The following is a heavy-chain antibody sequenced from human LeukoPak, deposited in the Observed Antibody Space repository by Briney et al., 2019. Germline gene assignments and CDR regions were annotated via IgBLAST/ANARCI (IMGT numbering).Heavy chain of an antibody. D-gene: IGHD6-19*01. CDR2: INPNSGGT. CDR3: ARDRSGSSGWFDAFDI. J-gene: IGHJ3*02. CDR1: GYTFTGYY. V-gene: IGHV1-2*02. Sequence: GASVKVSCKASGYTFTGYYMHWVRQAPGQGLEWMGWINPNSGGTNYAQKFQGRVTMTRDMSTSTVYMELSSLRSEDTAVYYCARDRSGSSGWFDAFDIWGQGTMVTVSS.